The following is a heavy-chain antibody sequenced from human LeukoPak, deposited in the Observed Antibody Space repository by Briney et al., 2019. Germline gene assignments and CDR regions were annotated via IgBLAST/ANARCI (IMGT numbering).Heavy chain of an antibody. CDR1: GGTFSSYA. D-gene: IGHD1-1*01. J-gene: IGHJ6*03. V-gene: IGHV1-69*13. CDR3: ASQPRGEQLGPYYYYYMDV. Sequence: SVKVSCKASGGTFSSYAISWVRQAPGQGLEWMGGIIPIFGTANYAQKFQGRVTITADESTSTAYMELSSLRSEDTAVYYCASQPRGEQLGPYYYYYMDVWGKGTTVTISS. CDR2: IIPIFGTA.